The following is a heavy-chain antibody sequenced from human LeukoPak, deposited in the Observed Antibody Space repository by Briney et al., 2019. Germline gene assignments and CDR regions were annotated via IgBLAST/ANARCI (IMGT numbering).Heavy chain of an antibody. Sequence: GASVKVSCKASGYTFTGYYMHWVRQAPGQGLEWMGWINPNSGGTNYAQKFQGRVTMTRDTSISTAYMELSSLRSEDTAVYYCARGVVGGYYYWDAFDVWGQGTMVTVSS. D-gene: IGHD3-22*01. CDR1: GYTFTGYY. CDR2: INPNSGGT. V-gene: IGHV1-2*02. J-gene: IGHJ3*01. CDR3: ARGVVGGYYYWDAFDV.